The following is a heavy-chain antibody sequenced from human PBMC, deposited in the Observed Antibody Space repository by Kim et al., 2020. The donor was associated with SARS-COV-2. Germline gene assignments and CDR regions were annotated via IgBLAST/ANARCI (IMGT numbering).Heavy chain of an antibody. CDR1: GYTFTSYY. Sequence: ASVKVSCKASGYTFTSYYMHWVRQAPGQGLEWMGIINPSGGSTSYAQKFQGRVTMTRDTSTSTVYMELSSLRSEGTAVYYFARVGYHDSSGYYFWGQGTLDTVS. J-gene: IGHJ4*02. V-gene: IGHV1-46*01. D-gene: IGHD3-22*01. CDR3: ARVGYHDSSGYYF. CDR2: INPSGGST.